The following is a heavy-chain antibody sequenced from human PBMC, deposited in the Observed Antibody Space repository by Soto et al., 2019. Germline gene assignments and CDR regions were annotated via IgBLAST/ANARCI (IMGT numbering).Heavy chain of an antibody. J-gene: IGHJ4*02. CDR3: ARDLGVVRGVIPDY. V-gene: IGHV3-30-3*01. CDR1: GFTFSSYA. D-gene: IGHD3-10*01. CDR2: ISYDGSNK. Sequence: QVQLVESGGGVVQPGRSLRLSCAASGFTFSSYAMHWVRQAPGKGLEWVAVISYDGSNKYYADSVKGRFTISRDNSKNTLYLQMNSLRAEDTAVYYWARDLGVVRGVIPDYWGQGTLVTVSS.